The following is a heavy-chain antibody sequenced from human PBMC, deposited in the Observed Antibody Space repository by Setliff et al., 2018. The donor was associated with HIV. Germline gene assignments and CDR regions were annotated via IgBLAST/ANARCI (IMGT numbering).Heavy chain of an antibody. Sequence: PGESLKISCEASGYTFTNYWIGWVRQMPGKGLEWMGIIYPGDSDIIYSPSFQGQVTISADKSITTAYLQWSSLKASDTAIYYCVRYQYGDYRNFDYWGRGTLVTVSS. D-gene: IGHD4-17*01. CDR3: VRYQYGDYRNFDY. CDR1: GYTFTNYW. V-gene: IGHV5-51*01. J-gene: IGHJ4*01. CDR2: IYPGDSDI.